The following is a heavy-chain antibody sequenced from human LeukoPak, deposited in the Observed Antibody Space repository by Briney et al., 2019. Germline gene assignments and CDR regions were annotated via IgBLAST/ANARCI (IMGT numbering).Heavy chain of an antibody. CDR3: ARQGCSGGSCYRPYYYYYMDV. Sequence: PSETLSLTCAVYGGSFSGYYWSWIRQPPGKGLEWIGEINHSGSTNYNPSLKSRVTISVDTSKNQFSLKLSSVTAADTAVYYCARQGCSGGSCYRPYYYYYMDVWGKGTTVTISS. CDR1: GGSFSGYY. V-gene: IGHV4-34*01. CDR2: INHSGST. D-gene: IGHD2-15*01. J-gene: IGHJ6*03.